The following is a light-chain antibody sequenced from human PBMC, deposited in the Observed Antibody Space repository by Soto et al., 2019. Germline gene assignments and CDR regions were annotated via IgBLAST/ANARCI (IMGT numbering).Light chain of an antibody. CDR1: QSLLHSDGYNY. CDR2: LGS. V-gene: IGKV2-28*01. J-gene: IGKJ4*01. Sequence: DIVMTQSPVSLPVTPGEPASITCRSSQSLLHSDGYNYLDWYLQKPGQSPQLLIYLGSNRASGVPDRFSGSGSGTDFTLKISRVEAEDVGVYYCIQALQTPLTFGGGTKVEIK. CDR3: IQALQTPLT.